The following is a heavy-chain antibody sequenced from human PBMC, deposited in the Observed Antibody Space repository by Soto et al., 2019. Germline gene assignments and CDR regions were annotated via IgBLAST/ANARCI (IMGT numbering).Heavy chain of an antibody. D-gene: IGHD3-22*01. V-gene: IGHV3-48*02. CDR3: ASLGFNSRGYYYDPSGHSAFDF. CDR2: IGGSGNAI. J-gene: IGHJ3*01. CDR1: GFTFSDYI. Sequence: PGGSLRLSCAASGFTFSDYIVNWVRQAPGKGLEWVSCIGGSGNAIYYADSVKGRFTISRDNAKNSLYLHMNSLRDEDTAVYYCASLGFNSRGYYYDPSGHSAFDFWGRGTTVTVS.